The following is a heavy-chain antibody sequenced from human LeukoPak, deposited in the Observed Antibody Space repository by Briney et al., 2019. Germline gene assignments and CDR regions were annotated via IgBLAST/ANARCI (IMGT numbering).Heavy chain of an antibody. CDR3: AKLCSGGSCYWNY. CDR2: ISASGGST. D-gene: IGHD2-15*01. J-gene: IGHJ4*02. CDR1: GFTFSSYA. V-gene: IGHV3-23*01. Sequence: GGSLSLSCSASGFTFSSYAMSWLRQAPGKRLELVSGISASGGSTDYAASVKGRFTFSRDNSKNTLYLQINSLRAEDTAVYYCAKLCSGGSCYWNYWGQGTLVTVSS.